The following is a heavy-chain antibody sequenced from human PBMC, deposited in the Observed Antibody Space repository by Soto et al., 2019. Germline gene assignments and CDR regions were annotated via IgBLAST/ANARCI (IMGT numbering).Heavy chain of an antibody. V-gene: IGHV1-69*02. D-gene: IGHD1-26*01. CDR2: TIPLIGVA. CDR3: ARHAPVYSGNHGRVFDS. J-gene: IGHJ4*02. CDR1: GGTFTSYA. Sequence: QVQLVQSGSEVKTPGSSVRVSCKASGGTFTSYAISWVRQAPGQGLAWMGRTIPLIGVAKYAQNLQGRVTIKADISTSTAYMDLRSLRSEDTALYYCARHAPVYSGNHGRVFDSWGQGTLVTVAS.